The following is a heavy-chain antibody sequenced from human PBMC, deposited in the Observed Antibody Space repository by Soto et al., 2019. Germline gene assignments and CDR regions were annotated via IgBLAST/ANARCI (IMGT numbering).Heavy chain of an antibody. J-gene: IGHJ4*02. D-gene: IGHD6-13*01. CDR1: GYTFTSYG. Sequence: QVQLVQSGAEVKKPGASVKVSCKASGYTFTSYGISWVRQAPGQGLEWMGWISAYNGNTNYAQKLQGRVTMTTDTSTSTAYRELRSMRSDDTAVYYCARDYSAAAAGTWLDYWGQGTLVTVSS. CDR3: ARDYSAAAAGTWLDY. V-gene: IGHV1-18*01. CDR2: ISAYNGNT.